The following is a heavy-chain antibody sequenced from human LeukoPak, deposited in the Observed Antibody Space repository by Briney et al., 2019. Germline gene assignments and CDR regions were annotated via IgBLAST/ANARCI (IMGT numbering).Heavy chain of an antibody. Sequence: GGSLRLSCAASGFTFSSYSMNWVRQAPGKGLEWVSAISSSSSYRYYADSVKGRFTISRDNAKNSLYLQMNSLRAEDTAVYYCARDNDISGYPLIDYWGQGALVTVSS. V-gene: IGHV3-21*04. D-gene: IGHD3-22*01. CDR1: GFTFSSYS. CDR3: ARDNDISGYPLIDY. CDR2: ISSSSSYR. J-gene: IGHJ4*02.